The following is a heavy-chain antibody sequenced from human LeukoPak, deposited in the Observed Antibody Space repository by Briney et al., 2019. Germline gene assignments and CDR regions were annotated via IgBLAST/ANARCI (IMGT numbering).Heavy chain of an antibody. CDR2: ISGSGDNT. D-gene: IGHD2-2*01. CDR3: ARGPYCSSTSCFSIGAFDI. J-gene: IGHJ3*02. CDR1: GFTFSGFA. Sequence: GGSLRLSCAASGFTFSGFAMSWVRRTPGKGLEWVSGISGSGDNTLYADSVKGRFSISRDNSKNTLYLQMNSLRAEDTAVYYCARGPYCSSTSCFSIGAFDIWGQGTMVTVSS. V-gene: IGHV3-23*01.